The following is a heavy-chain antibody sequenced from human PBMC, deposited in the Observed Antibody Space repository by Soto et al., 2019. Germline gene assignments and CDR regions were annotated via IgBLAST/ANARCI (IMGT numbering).Heavy chain of an antibody. CDR1: GGSIIGYY. V-gene: IGHV4-59*01. D-gene: IGHD2-15*01. CDR3: ARGRYCSGDSCKSYFYYYGMDV. J-gene: IGHJ6*02. Sequence: SETLSLTCTVSGGSIIGYYWSWIREPPGKGLESIGYVHYRGNTDYNPSLTSRVTISVDTSKNQFPLKLSSVTAADTAVYYCARGRYCSGDSCKSYFYYYGMDVWGQGTTVTVSS. CDR2: VHYRGNT.